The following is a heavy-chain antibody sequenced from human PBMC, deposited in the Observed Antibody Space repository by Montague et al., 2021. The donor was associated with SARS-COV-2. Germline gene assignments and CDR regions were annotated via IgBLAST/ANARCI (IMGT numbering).Heavy chain of an antibody. CDR1: GGSVSSSSYY. CDR2: IYYTGST. V-gene: IGHV4-39*01. CDR3: ARHITGSGNAFDI. Sequence: SETLSLTCTVSGGSVSSSSYYWGWIRQPPGKGLEWIGSIYYTGSTYYNPSLKSRATISVDTSKNQFSLKLSSVTAADAAVYYCARHITGSGNAFDIWGQGTLVTVSS. J-gene: IGHJ4*02. D-gene: IGHD3-10*01.